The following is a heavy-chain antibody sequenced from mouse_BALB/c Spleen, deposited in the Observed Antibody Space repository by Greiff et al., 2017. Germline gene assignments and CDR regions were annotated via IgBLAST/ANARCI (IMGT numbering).Heavy chain of an antibody. CDR2: IRDSGST. V-gene: IGHV3-8*02. CDR1: GYSFTSGY. Sequence: VQLQQSGPSLVKPSQTLSLTCSVSGYSFTSGYWNWIRQSPGKKLEYMGYIRDSGSTNYNTSLNSRISITRDKSKNKYYLQMNTVTTEDTAAYYCAGYAGYEDAYYFDYWGQGTTVTVSA. CDR3: AGYAGYEDAYYFDY. D-gene: IGHD2-2*01. J-gene: IGHJ2*01.